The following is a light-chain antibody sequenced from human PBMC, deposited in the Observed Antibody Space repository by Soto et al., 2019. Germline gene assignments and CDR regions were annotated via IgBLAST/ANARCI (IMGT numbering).Light chain of an antibody. V-gene: IGLV2-14*01. J-gene: IGLJ3*02. CDR2: DVN. Sequence: QSALAQPASVSGSLGQSITISCTGASSDVGGYNFVSWYQQHPGKAPKVMIYDVNHRPSGVSNRFSGSKSGNTASLTISGLQAEDEADYYCVSYTSSSTWVFGGGTKLTVL. CDR3: VSYTSSSTWV. CDR1: SSDVGGYNF.